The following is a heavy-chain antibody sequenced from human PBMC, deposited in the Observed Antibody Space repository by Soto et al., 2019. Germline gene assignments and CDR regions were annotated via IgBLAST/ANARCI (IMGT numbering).Heavy chain of an antibody. V-gene: IGHV3-23*01. D-gene: IGHD6-19*01. CDR2: ISGSGGST. Sequence: PVGSLRLSCASSVFTFSSYAMSCVRHSPGKWLEWVSAISGSGGSTYYADSVKGRFTISRDNSKNTLYLQMNSLRAEDTAVYYCAKDRRGSSGSDAFDIGGHGKRVTV. J-gene: IGHJ3*02. CDR1: VFTFSSYA. CDR3: AKDRRGSSGSDAFDI.